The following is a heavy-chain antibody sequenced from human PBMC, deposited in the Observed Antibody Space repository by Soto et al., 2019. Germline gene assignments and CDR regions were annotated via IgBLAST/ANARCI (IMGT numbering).Heavy chain of an antibody. CDR3: AKPAFSGTKYSYYGMDI. D-gene: IGHD1-26*01. CDR1: GFTFTRFG. J-gene: IGHJ6*02. CDR2: ISYDGNKQ. V-gene: IGHV3-30*18. Sequence: GGSLRLSCAASGFTFTRFGMHWVRQAPGRGLEWVALISYDGNKQHYADSVKGRFTISRDNSMNTVSLQMNSLRVEDTAVYYCAKPAFSGTKYSYYGMDIWGQGTTVTVSS.